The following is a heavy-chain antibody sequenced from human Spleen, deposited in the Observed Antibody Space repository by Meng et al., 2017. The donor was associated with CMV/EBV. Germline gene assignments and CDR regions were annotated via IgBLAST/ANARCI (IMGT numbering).Heavy chain of an antibody. D-gene: IGHD1/OR15-1a*01. CDR1: QYSFTDYY. CDR3: AKEGTLPGPNYYYYDGLDV. CDR2: INPNRGGT. J-gene: IGHJ6*02. Sequence: ASVKVSCKASQYSFTDYYIHWVRRAPGQGLEWMGRINPNRGGTNYARHFRGRVTMTRDTSINTVYMELTRLRSDDTALYYCAKEGTLPGPNYYYYDGLDVWGQGTTVTVS. V-gene: IGHV1-2*06.